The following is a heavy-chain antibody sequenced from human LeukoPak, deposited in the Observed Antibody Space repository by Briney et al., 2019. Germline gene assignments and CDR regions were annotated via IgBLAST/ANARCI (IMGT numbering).Heavy chain of an antibody. J-gene: IGHJ4*02. CDR3: ARAGNNWSFDY. CDR2: IYYRGNT. D-gene: IGHD1-1*01. CDR1: GDSVSIYY. V-gene: IGHV4-59*02. Sequence: PSETLSLTCAVSGDSVSIYYWSWIRQPPGKGLEWIGYIYYRGNTNYNPSLKSRVTMAVDTSKNQFSLKVSSVTAADTAVYYCARAGNNWSFDYWGQGTLVTVPS.